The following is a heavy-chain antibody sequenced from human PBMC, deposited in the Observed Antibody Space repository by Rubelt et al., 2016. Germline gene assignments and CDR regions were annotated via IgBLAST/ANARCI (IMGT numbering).Heavy chain of an antibody. J-gene: IGHJ4*02. CDR2: AYYRSKWSN. CDR1: GDSVSRYGAA. CDR3: ASGRYTAFDY. D-gene: IGHD2-21*02. Sequence: QLQQSGPGLVKPSQTLSLNCAISGDSVSRYGAAWNWIRQSPSRGLEWLGRAYYRSKWSNDDAVTVKSRITINPDTSKNQFSLQLNSVTPEDTAVYYCASGRYTAFDYWGQGTLVTVSS. V-gene: IGHV6-1*01.